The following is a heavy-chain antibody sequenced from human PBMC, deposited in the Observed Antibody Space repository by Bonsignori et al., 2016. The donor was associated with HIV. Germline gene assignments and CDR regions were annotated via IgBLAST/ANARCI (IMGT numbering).Heavy chain of an antibody. V-gene: IGHV4-34*01. CDR2: INHSGST. Sequence: SETLSLTCAVYGGSFSGYYWSWIRQPPGKGLEWIGEINHSGSTNYNPSLKSRVTISVDTSKNQFSLKLSSVTAADTAVYYCARGLDYYGSGSYYYFDYWGQGTLVTVSS. J-gene: IGHJ4*02. CDR3: ARGLDYYGSGSYYYFDY. D-gene: IGHD3-10*01. CDR1: GGSFSGYY.